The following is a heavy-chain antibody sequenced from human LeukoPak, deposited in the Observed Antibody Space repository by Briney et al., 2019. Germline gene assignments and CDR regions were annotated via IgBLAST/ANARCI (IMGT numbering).Heavy chain of an antibody. Sequence: PGGSLRLSCAASGFTFSSYGMHWVRQAPGKGLEGVAFIRSDGTSKYYTDSVKGRFTISRDNSKNTLYLQMSSLRVEDTAVYYCANQGGSLTEVGYYMDVWGKGTTVTVSS. J-gene: IGHJ6*03. CDR3: ANQGGSLTEVGYYMDV. D-gene: IGHD1-26*01. V-gene: IGHV3-30*02. CDR1: GFTFSSYG. CDR2: IRSDGTSK.